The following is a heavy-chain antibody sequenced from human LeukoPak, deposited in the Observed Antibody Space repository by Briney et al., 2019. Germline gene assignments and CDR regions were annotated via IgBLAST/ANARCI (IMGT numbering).Heavy chain of an antibody. CDR3: ARAHPLYCSGGSCYPYDY. CDR1: GYTFTSYG. CDR2: ISAYNGNT. D-gene: IGHD2-15*01. J-gene: IGHJ4*02. V-gene: IGHV1-18*01. Sequence: ASVKVSCMASGYTFTSYGISWVRQAPGQGLEWMGWISAYNGNTNYAQKLQGRVTMTTDTSTSTAYMELRSLRSDDTAVYYCARAHPLYCSGGSCYPYDYWGQGTLVTVSS.